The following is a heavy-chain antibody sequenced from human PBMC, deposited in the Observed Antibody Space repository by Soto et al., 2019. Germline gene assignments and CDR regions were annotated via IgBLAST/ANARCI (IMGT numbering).Heavy chain of an antibody. CDR1: GFSFSNYG. Sequence: QVQLVESGGGVVQPGRSLRLSCAASGFSFSNYGMHWFRQALGKGLEWVAVISYDGSNKDYADSVKGRFTISRDNSKSTLFLQANSRRGEDTAVYYCATDLGHCTGGSCYSGFDYWGQGTLVTVSS. CDR2: ISYDGSNK. V-gene: IGHV3-30*03. D-gene: IGHD2-15*01. CDR3: ATDLGHCTGGSCYSGFDY. J-gene: IGHJ4*02.